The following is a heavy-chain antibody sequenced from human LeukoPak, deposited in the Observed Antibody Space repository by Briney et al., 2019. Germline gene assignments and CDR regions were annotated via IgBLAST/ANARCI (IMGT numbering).Heavy chain of an antibody. CDR3: ARGSSWSYYYYYYYMDV. J-gene: IGHJ6*03. CDR1: GYTFTSYD. D-gene: IGHD6-13*01. Sequence: GASVKVSCKASGYTFTSYDINWVRQATGQGLEWMGWMNPNSGNTGYAQKFQGRVTITADKSTSTAYMELSSLRSEDMAVYYCARGSSWSYYYYYYYMDVWGKGTTVTVSS. CDR2: MNPNSGNT. V-gene: IGHV1-8*03.